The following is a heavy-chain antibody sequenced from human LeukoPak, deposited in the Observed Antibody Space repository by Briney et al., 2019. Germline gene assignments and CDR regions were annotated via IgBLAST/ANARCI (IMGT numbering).Heavy chain of an antibody. CDR3: AIDPNWGTHS. V-gene: IGHV3-23*01. Sequence: GGSLRLSCAASGFTFSTYTMYWVRHPPGKRLEWVSIIGSSGGGIHYADSVKGRFTISRDNSKNALYLQMNSLRVEDTAVDYCAIDPNWGTHSWGQGVLVTVSS. J-gene: IGHJ4*02. CDR1: GFTFSTYT. D-gene: IGHD7-27*01. CDR2: IGSSGGGI.